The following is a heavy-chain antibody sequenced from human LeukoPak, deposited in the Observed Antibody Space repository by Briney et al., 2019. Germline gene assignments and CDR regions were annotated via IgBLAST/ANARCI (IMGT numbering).Heavy chain of an antibody. J-gene: IGHJ4*02. Sequence: PSETLSLTCSISAGSNSDYYWNWLRQPPRKGLEWIGYNYYSGSTTYNPSLKSRVTMSVDTSKNQFSLRLSSVTAADTAVYYCARGSWCSYTNCMLRPFDYWGQGSLVTVSS. CDR3: ARGSWCSYTNCMLRPFDY. V-gene: IGHV4-59*01. D-gene: IGHD2-2*01. CDR1: AGSNSDYY. CDR2: NYYSGST.